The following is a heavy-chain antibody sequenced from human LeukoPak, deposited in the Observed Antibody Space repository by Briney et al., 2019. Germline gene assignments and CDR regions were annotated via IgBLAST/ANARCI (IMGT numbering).Heavy chain of an antibody. V-gene: IGHV4-59*11. D-gene: IGHD3-10*01. Sequence: SETLSLTCTVSGGSISPLYWGWIRQPPGKGLEFIGYIYYSGTTNYNPSLRSRVTLSVDASKNQFSLKLSSVTAADTAVYYCARGGVAAKYYFDYWGPGTLVTVSS. J-gene: IGHJ4*02. CDR1: GGSISPLY. CDR3: ARGGVAAKYYFDY. CDR2: IYYSGTT.